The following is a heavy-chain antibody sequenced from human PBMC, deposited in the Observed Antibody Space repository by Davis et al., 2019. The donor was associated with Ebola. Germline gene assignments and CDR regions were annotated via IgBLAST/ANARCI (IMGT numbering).Heavy chain of an antibody. J-gene: IGHJ4*02. CDR2: IYYSGST. D-gene: IGHD6-13*01. CDR3: ARLAEVGIAAAGKFTDY. V-gene: IGHV4-39*01. CDR1: GGSISSSSYY. Sequence: PSETLSLTCTVSGGSISSSSYYWGWIRQPPGKGLEWIGSIYYSGSTYYNPSLKSRVTISVDTSKNQFSLKLSSVTAADTAVYYCARLAEVGIAAAGKFTDYWGQGTLVTVSS.